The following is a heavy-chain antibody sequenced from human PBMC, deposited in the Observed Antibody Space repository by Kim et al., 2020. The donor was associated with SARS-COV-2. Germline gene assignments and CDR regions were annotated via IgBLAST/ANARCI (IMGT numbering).Heavy chain of an antibody. D-gene: IGHD3-10*01. CDR3: ARIWAGYYMDV. Sequence: DYAVSVRSRIDINPNTSKNQFSLQLNSVTPEDTAVYYCARIWAGYYMDVWGKGTAVTVSS. V-gene: IGHV6-1*01. J-gene: IGHJ6*03.